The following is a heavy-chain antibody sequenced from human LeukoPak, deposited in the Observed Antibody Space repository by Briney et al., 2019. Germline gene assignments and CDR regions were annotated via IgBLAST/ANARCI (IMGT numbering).Heavy chain of an antibody. CDR2: ISSSSSYM. CDR1: GFTFSSYS. V-gene: IGHV3-21*01. Sequence: GGSLRLSCAASGFTFSSYSMNWVRQAPGKGLEWVSSISSSSSYMYYADSVKGRFTISRDNAKNSLYLQMNSLRAEDTAVYYCARTNPGLRESYWGQGTLVTVSS. CDR3: ARTNPGLRESY. D-gene: IGHD4-17*01. J-gene: IGHJ4*02.